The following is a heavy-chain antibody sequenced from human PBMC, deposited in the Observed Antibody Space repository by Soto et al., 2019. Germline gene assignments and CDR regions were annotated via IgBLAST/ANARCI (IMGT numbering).Heavy chain of an antibody. Sequence: VQLVESGGGLVQPGTSLRLSCAVSGFSFRTYGFHWVRQPPGKGLEWVAVISPKGHSDSVEGRFTISRDNSKDTLYLQMNNLRAEDTAVYYCARDDAFGNENAFDLWGQGTMVTVSS. CDR1: GFSFRTYG. CDR3: ARDDAFGNENAFDL. CDR2: ISPK. J-gene: IGHJ3*01. V-gene: IGHV3-33*01. D-gene: IGHD1-1*01.